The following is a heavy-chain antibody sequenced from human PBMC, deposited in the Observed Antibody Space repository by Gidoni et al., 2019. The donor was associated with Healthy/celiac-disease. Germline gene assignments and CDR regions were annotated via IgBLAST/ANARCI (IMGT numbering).Heavy chain of an antibody. Sequence: QVQLVESGGGVVQPGRSLRISCAASGFTLSSYGMPWVRQAPGKGLGWVSVISYDGSNKYYADSVKGRFTISRDNSKNTLYLQMNSLRAEDTAVYYCAKESRKYSSGYYYYYGMDVWGQGTTVTVSS. CDR2: ISYDGSNK. CDR3: AKESRKYSSGYYYYYGMDV. J-gene: IGHJ6*02. V-gene: IGHV3-30*18. CDR1: GFTLSSYG. D-gene: IGHD6-19*01.